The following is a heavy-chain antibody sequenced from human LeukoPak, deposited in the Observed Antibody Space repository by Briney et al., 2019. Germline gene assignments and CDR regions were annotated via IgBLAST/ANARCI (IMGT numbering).Heavy chain of an antibody. Sequence: PEGSLKLSCAASGFTFSSYSMNWVRQAPGKGLEWVSSISSSSRYIFYADSVQGRFTISRDNAKNSLYLQMNSLRAEDTAVYYCAREAPRGDFDYWGQGTLVTVSS. CDR2: ISSSSRYI. V-gene: IGHV3-21*01. CDR1: GFTFSSYS. J-gene: IGHJ4*02. CDR3: AREAPRGDFDY.